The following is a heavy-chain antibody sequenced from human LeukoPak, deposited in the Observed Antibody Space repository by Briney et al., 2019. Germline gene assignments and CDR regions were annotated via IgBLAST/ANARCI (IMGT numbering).Heavy chain of an antibody. Sequence: GGSLRLSCAASGFTFSSYSMNWVRQAPGKGLEWVSYISSSSSTIYYADSVKGRFTISRDNAKNSLYLQMNSLRAEDTAVYYCASADYYDSSGYYYRRGVVYWSQGTLVTVSS. J-gene: IGHJ4*02. CDR3: ASADYYDSSGYYYRRGVVY. V-gene: IGHV3-48*04. D-gene: IGHD3-22*01. CDR1: GFTFSSYS. CDR2: ISSSSSTI.